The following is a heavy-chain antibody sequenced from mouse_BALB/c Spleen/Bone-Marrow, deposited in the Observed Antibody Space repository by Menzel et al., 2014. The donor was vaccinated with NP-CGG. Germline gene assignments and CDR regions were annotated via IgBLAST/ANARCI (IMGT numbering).Heavy chain of an antibody. Sequence: EVMLVESGGGLVQPGGSLKLSCAASGFDLSRYWMTWVRQAPGKGLEWIGEINPDSSTINYTPSLKGKFIISRDDAKNTLYLQMSKVRSEDTALYYCAKNYYYGYVAYWGQGTLVTVSA. CDR2: INPDSSTI. D-gene: IGHD1-2*01. CDR1: GFDLSRYW. V-gene: IGHV4-1*02. J-gene: IGHJ3*01. CDR3: AKNYYYGYVAY.